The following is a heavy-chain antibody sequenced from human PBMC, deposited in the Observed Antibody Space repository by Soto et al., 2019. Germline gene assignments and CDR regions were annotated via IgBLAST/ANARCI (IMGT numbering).Heavy chain of an antibody. D-gene: IGHD1-7*01. J-gene: IGHJ5*02. CDR3: ARIRELYNNWFDP. Sequence: SETLSLTCTVSGGSISSSSYYWGWIRQPPGKGLEWIGSIYYSGSTYYNPSLKSRVTISVDTSKNQFSLKLSSVTAADTAVYYCARIRELYNNWFDPWGQGTLVTVSS. CDR2: IYYSGST. V-gene: IGHV4-39*01. CDR1: GGSISSSSYY.